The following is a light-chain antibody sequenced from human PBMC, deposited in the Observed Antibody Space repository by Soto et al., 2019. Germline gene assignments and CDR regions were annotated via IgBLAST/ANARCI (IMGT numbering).Light chain of an antibody. CDR2: EVS. CDR3: SSDAGSHRV. V-gene: IGLV2-8*01. CDR1: SSDVGDYND. J-gene: IGLJ1*01. Sequence: QSALTQPPSASGSPGQSVTISCTGTSSDVGDYNDVSWYQQHPGKAPKLMIYEVSKRPSGVPDRFSGSKSGNTASLTVSGLQAEDEADYYCSSDAGSHRVFGTGTKLTVL.